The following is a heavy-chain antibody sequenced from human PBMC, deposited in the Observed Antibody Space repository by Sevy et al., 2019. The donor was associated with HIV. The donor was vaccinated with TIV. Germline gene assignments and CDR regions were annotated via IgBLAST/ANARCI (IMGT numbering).Heavy chain of an antibody. D-gene: IGHD2-15*01. CDR1: GFTFSSYS. J-gene: IGHJ6*03. Sequence: GGSLRLSCAASGFTFSSYSMNWVRQAPGKGLEWVSSISSRSSYIYYADSVKGRFTISRDNAKNSLYLQMNSLRAEDTAVYYCAREYCSGGSCSDYYYYYMDVWGKGTTVTVSS. CDR3: AREYCSGGSCSDYYYYYMDV. V-gene: IGHV3-21*01. CDR2: ISSRSSYI.